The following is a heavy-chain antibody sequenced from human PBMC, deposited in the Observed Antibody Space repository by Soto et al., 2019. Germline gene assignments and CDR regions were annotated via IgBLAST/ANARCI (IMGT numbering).Heavy chain of an antibody. V-gene: IGHV4-34*01. CDR1: GGSFSGYY. CDR2: INHSGST. D-gene: IGHD4-17*01. Sequence: PSETLSLTCAVYGGSFSGYYWSWIRQPPGKGLEWIGEINHSGSTNYNPSLKSRVTISVDTSKNQFSLKLSSVTAADTAVYYCARSSGPYGLWVLDHYYYYGMDVWGQGTTVTVSS. CDR3: ARSSGPYGLWVLDHYYYYGMDV. J-gene: IGHJ6*02.